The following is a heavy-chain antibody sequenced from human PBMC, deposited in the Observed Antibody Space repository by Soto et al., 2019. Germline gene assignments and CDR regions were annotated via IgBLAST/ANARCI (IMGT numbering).Heavy chain of an antibody. V-gene: IGHV1-69*12. D-gene: IGHD6-19*01. CDR3: AKGAVAGTPTSYSYYGMDV. J-gene: IGHJ6*02. CDR2: IIPIFGTV. Sequence: QVQLLQSGAEVKKPGSSVRVSCEASGGTFRTYAISWVRQAPGQGLEWMGGIIPIFGTVNYAQKFQGRVTITAYESTTTVYMDLRSLRSEDTAVYYCAKGAVAGTPTSYSYYGMDVWGQGTTVTVSS. CDR1: GGTFRTYA.